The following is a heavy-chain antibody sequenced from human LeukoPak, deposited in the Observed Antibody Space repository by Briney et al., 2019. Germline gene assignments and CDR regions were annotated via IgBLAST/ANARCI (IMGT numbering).Heavy chain of an antibody. J-gene: IGHJ4*02. Sequence: SETLSLTCTVSGGSISSYYWNWIRQPPGKGLEWIGYIYYSGSTNYNPSLKSCVTISVDTSKNQFSLTLSSVTAADTAVYYCARAGRTDGYKSYFDYWGQGTLVTVSS. CDR3: ARAGRTDGYKSYFDY. V-gene: IGHV4-59*01. CDR1: GGSISSYY. D-gene: IGHD5-24*01. CDR2: IYYSGST.